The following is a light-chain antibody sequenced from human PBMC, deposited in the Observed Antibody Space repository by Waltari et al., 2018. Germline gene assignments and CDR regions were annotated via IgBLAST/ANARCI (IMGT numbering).Light chain of an antibody. CDR3: SSYTTTSTLLVV. V-gene: IGLV2-14*03. Sequence: QSALTQPASVSGSPGQSLTISCTGTSSDIGSYNYVSSYQHHPGKAPKLMIFDVNNRPSGVSDRFSGSKSGNTASLTISGLQAEDEADYYCSSYTTTSTLLVVFGGGTKLTVL. J-gene: IGLJ2*01. CDR2: DVN. CDR1: SSDIGSYNY.